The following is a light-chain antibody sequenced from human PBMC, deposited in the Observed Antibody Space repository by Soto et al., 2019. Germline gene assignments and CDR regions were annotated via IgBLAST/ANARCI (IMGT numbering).Light chain of an antibody. CDR1: QDISNY. CDR2: DAS. CDR3: QQYDNLPPLT. Sequence: IQMTQSPSSLSASVGDRVTITFHASQDISNYLNWYQQKPGKAPKLLIYDASNLETGVPSRFSGSGSGTDFTFTISSLQPEDIATYYCQQYDNLPPLTFGGGTKVDIK. J-gene: IGKJ4*01. V-gene: IGKV1-33*01.